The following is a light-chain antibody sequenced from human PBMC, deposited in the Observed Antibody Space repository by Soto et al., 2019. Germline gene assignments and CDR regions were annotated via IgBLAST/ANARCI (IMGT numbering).Light chain of an antibody. CDR1: QSISTY. CDR2: GAS. CDR3: QQYHRASIT. Sequence: DIELTQSPSSLSASVGDRVTITCRASQSISTYLNWYQQEGGKAPKLLIHGASSLQSGVPSRISGTGSGTEFTLTISSLQPDDFATYYCQQYHRASITFGQGTRLKIK. V-gene: IGKV1-39*01. J-gene: IGKJ5*01.